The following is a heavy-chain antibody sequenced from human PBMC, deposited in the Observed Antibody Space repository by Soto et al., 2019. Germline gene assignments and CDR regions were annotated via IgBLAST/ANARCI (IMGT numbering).Heavy chain of an antibody. V-gene: IGHV3-73*01. CDR1: GFTFSGSA. CDR3: SRQASDFWSGKPQYHMDV. D-gene: IGHD3-3*01. Sequence: LRLSCAASGFTFSGSAMHWVRQASGKGLEWVGRIRSQPNNYATADGASVKGRFTISRDDSKNTAYLQMNSLNTEDTAVYYCSRQASDFWSGKPQYHMDVWGKGTTVTVSS. CDR2: IRSQPNNYAT. J-gene: IGHJ6*03.